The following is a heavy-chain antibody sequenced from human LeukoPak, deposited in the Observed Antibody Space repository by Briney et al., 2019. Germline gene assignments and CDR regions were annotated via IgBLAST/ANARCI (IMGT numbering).Heavy chain of an antibody. J-gene: IGHJ4*02. CDR2: IYYSGST. D-gene: IGHD3-10*01. CDR1: GGSISSSTYY. CDR3: AREWKFGSGSYYNGYYFDY. Sequence: SETLSLTCTVSGGSISSSTYYWGWIRQPPGKGLEWIGSIYYSGSTYYNPSLKSRVTISVDTSKNQVSLKLNSVIAADTAVYYCAREWKFGSGSYYNGYYFDYWGQGTLVTVSS. V-gene: IGHV4-39*07.